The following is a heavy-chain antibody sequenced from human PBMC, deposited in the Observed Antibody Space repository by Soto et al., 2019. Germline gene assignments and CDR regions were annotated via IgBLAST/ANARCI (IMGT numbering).Heavy chain of an antibody. V-gene: IGHV4-61*01. CDR3: ARAHVVRGVISWFDP. Sequence: QVQLQESGPGLVKPSETLSLTCTVSGGSVSSGSYYWSWIRQPPGKGLEWIGYIYYSGSTNYNPSPQSRVTISVDTSKNQFALRLSSVTAADTVVYYSARAHVVRGVISWFDPWGQGTLVTVSS. CDR2: IYYSGST. CDR1: GGSVSSGSYY. D-gene: IGHD3-10*01. J-gene: IGHJ5*02.